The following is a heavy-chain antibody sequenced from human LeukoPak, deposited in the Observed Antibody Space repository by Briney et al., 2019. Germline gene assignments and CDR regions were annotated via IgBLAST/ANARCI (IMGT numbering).Heavy chain of an antibody. J-gene: IGHJ4*02. V-gene: IGHV3-7*01. CDR1: RFTFSSYW. CDR2: IKQDGSEE. Sequence: GGSLRLSCAASRFTFSSYWMSWVRQAPGKGLEWVANIKQDGSEEYYVDSVKGRFTISRDNAKNSLYLQMNSLRAEDTAVYYCARDSVIYGYWGQGTLVTVSS. D-gene: IGHD3/OR15-3a*01. CDR3: ARDSVIYGY.